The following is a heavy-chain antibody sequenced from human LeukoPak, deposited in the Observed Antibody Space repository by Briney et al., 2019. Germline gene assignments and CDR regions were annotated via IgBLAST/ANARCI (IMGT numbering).Heavy chain of an antibody. CDR2: IYWDDDK. Sequence: ASGPTLVNPTQTLTLTCTFSGFSLDTNGVGVGWIRQPPGKPLEWLALIYWDDDKRYGPSLKSRLAITKDTSKNQVVLTMTNMDPGDTATYYCAHRQRQLGLYCFAYWGQGTLVTVSS. V-gene: IGHV2-5*05. J-gene: IGHJ4*02. CDR3: AHRQRQLGLYCFAY. D-gene: IGHD6-25*01. CDR1: GFSLDTNGVG.